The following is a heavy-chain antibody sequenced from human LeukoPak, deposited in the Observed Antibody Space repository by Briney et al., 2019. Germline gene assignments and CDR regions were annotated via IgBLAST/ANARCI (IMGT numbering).Heavy chain of an antibody. V-gene: IGHV1-2*02. CDR2: INANSGDT. Sequence: ASVKVSCKASVHTFTGYYMHWVRQAPGQGLEWMGWINANSGDTNYAQKFQGRVTMTRDTSISTAYMELSRLRSDDTAVYYCARGLIASVGTLDYWGQGTLVTVSS. D-gene: IGHD6-13*01. J-gene: IGHJ4*02. CDR3: ARGLIASVGTLDY. CDR1: VHTFTGYY.